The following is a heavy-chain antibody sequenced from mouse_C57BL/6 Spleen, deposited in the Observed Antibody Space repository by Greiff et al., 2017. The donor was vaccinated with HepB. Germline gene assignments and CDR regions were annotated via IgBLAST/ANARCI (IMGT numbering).Heavy chain of an antibody. J-gene: IGHJ4*01. CDR2: ISSGGSYT. D-gene: IGHD3-2*02. V-gene: IGHV5-6*01. Sequence: EVQLVESGGDLVKPGGSLKLSCAASGFTFSSYGMSWVRQTPDKRLEWVATISSGGSYTYYPDSVKGRFTISRDNAKNTLYLQMSSLKSEDTAMYYCARRGSGYNYAMDYWGQGTSVTVSS. CDR3: ARRGSGYNYAMDY. CDR1: GFTFSSYG.